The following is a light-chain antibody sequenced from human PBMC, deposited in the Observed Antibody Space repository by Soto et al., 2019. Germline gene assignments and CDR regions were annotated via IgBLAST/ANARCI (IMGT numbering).Light chain of an antibody. V-gene: IGLV2-11*01. CDR2: DVS. J-gene: IGLJ2*01. CDR1: SSDVGGSNH. CDR3: SSYAGSNNLV. Sequence: QSALTQPRSVSGSPGQSVTISCTGTSSDVGGSNHVSWYQHHPGKAPKLMIYDVSKWPSGVPDRFSGSKSGNTASLTISGLQAEDEADYYCSSYAGSNNLVFGGGTKLTVL.